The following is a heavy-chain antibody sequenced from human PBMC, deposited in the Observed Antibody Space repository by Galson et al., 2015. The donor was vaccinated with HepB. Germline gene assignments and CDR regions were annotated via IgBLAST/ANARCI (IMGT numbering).Heavy chain of an antibody. CDR2: ISAYNGNT. Sequence: SVKVSCKASGYTFTSYGISWVRQAPGQGLEWMGWISAYNGNTNYAQKLQGRVTMTTDTSTSTAYMELRSLRSDDTAVYYCARAPGSWYFYYGMDVWGQGTTVTVSS. D-gene: IGHD6-13*01. V-gene: IGHV1-18*01. J-gene: IGHJ6*02. CDR3: ARAPGSWYFYYGMDV. CDR1: GYTFTSYG.